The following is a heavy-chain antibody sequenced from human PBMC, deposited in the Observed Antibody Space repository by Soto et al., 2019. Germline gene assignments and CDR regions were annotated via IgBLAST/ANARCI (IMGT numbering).Heavy chain of an antibody. CDR3: AKTSNNYYHYYDMDV. V-gene: IGHV3-23*01. J-gene: IGHJ6*02. D-gene: IGHD4-4*01. CDR2: ISGSGGST. Sequence: GGSLRLSCAASGFTFSSYAMSWVRQAPEGLEWVSAISGSGGSTYYADSVRGRFTISRDNSKNTLYLQMNSLRAEDTAVYYCAKTSNNYYHYYDMDVWGQGPTATVSS. CDR1: GFTFSSYA.